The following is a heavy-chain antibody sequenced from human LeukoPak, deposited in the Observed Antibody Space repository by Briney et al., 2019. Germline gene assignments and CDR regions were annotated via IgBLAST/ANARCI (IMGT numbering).Heavy chain of an antibody. J-gene: IGHJ3*02. CDR2: IFYSGST. D-gene: IGHD6-19*01. CDR1: GGSISSSSY. V-gene: IGHV4-39*01. CDR3: ARYIAVAGDAFDI. Sequence: PSETLSLTCTVSGGSISSSSYWGWIRQPPGKGLEWIGSIFYSGSTYYNPSLKSRVTISVDTSKNQFSLKLTSVTAADTAVYYCARYIAVAGDAFDIWGQGTMVTVSS.